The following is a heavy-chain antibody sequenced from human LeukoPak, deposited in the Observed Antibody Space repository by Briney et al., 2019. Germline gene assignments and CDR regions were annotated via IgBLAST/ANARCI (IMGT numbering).Heavy chain of an antibody. CDR3: ARGRRTLYKMTPGDAFDI. Sequence: PSETLSLTCTVSGGSISSSSYYWGWIRQPPGKGLEWIGEINHSGSTNYNPSLKSRVTISVDTSKNQFSLKLSSVTAADTAVYYCARGRRTLYKMTPGDAFDIWGQGTMVTVSS. CDR1: GGSISSSSYY. CDR2: INHSGST. V-gene: IGHV4-39*07. D-gene: IGHD3-16*01. J-gene: IGHJ3*02.